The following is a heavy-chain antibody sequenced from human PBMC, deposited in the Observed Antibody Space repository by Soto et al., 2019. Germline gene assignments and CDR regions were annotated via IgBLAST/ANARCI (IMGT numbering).Heavy chain of an antibody. J-gene: IGHJ4*02. CDR1: GFTFSNSA. V-gene: IGHV3-23*01. CDR3: AKVQEFCGYNCYTVDS. Sequence: EVQLLESGGGLAQPGGSLRLSCAASGFTFSNSAMSWVRQVPGKGLEWAAGISSGGGHTNYADSVKGRFTISRDNFKDTLYLQMNSLRAKDTALYYCAKVQEFCGYNCYTVDSWGQGALVTVSS. CDR2: ISSGGGHT. D-gene: IGHD2-21*02.